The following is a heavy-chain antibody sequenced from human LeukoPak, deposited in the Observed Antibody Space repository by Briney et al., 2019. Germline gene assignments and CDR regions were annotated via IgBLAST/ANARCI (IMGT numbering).Heavy chain of an antibody. J-gene: IGHJ5*02. CDR2: IRYDGSNK. Sequence: PGGSLRLSCAASGFTFSSYGMHWVRQAPGKGLEWVAFIRYDGSNKYYADSVKGRFTISRDNSKNTLDLQMNSLRAEDTAVYYCAKPGVVATATYNWFDPWGQGTLVTVSS. D-gene: IGHD5-12*01. CDR1: GFTFSSYG. CDR3: AKPGVVATATYNWFDP. V-gene: IGHV3-30*02.